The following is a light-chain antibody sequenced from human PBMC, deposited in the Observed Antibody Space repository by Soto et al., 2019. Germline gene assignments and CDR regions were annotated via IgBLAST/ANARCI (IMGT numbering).Light chain of an antibody. V-gene: IGKV3-15*01. Sequence: EIVMTQSPATLSVSPGERATLSCRASQSVSKNLAWYQQKPGQAPRLLIYGTYTRATGIQARFSGSGSGTEFTLTIGSLQSADFAVYYCKQYNNWPRTFGQGTKVDNK. CDR2: GTY. CDR3: KQYNNWPRT. J-gene: IGKJ1*01. CDR1: QSVSKN.